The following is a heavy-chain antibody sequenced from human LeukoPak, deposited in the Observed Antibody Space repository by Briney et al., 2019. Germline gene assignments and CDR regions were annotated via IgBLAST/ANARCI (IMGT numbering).Heavy chain of an antibody. CDR2: IYYSGST. Sequence: PSETLSLTCTVSGGSISSYYWSWIRQPPGKGLEWIGYIYYSGSTNYNPSLKSRVTISEDTSKNQFSLKLSSVTAADTAVYYCARSRIAAAGFYYYYGMDVWGQGTTVTVSS. CDR3: ARSRIAAAGFYYYYGMDV. D-gene: IGHD6-13*01. CDR1: GGSISSYY. J-gene: IGHJ6*02. V-gene: IGHV4-59*01.